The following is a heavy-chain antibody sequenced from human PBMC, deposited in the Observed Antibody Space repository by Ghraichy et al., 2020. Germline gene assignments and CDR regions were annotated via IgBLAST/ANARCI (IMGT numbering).Heavy chain of an antibody. CDR1: GGSISSSSYY. CDR2: IYYSGST. J-gene: IGHJ4*02. V-gene: IGHV4-39*07. CDR3: ARSWRGRKARDIVSSSWTPFFGY. Sequence: SETLSLTYTVSGGSISSSSYYWGWIRQPPGKGLEWIGSIYYSGSTYYNPSLKSRVTISVDTSKNQFSLKLSSVTAADTAVYYCARSWRGRKARDIVSSSWTPFFGYWGQGTLVTVSS. D-gene: IGHD6-13*01.